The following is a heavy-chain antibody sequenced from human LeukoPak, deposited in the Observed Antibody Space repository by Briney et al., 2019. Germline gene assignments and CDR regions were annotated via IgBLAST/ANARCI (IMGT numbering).Heavy chain of an antibody. CDR1: GFSFNTYA. Sequence: GGSLRLSCAASGFSFNTYAMSWVRQAPGKGLEWVSAISNTGGSTYYADSVKGRFTISRDKSKNTLSLQMNSLRAEDTAVYYCAQQVGYCSSGSCYFTYWGQGTLVNVSS. CDR2: ISNTGGST. D-gene: IGHD2-15*01. CDR3: AQQVGYCSSGSCYFTY. V-gene: IGHV3-23*01. J-gene: IGHJ1*01.